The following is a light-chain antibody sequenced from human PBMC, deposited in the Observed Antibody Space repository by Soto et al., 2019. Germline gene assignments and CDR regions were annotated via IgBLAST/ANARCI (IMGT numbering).Light chain of an antibody. CDR2: SAS. CDR1: QSVNNN. V-gene: IGKV3-15*01. J-gene: IGKJ4*01. Sequence: EIVMTQSPATLSVSPGERATLSCRASQSVNNNLAWYQQKPGQSPRLVMYSASTRATGIPARFSGSGSGSGTEFTLTISSLQSEDFAVYYCQQYDPWPPLTFGGGTKVEIK. CDR3: QQYDPWPPLT.